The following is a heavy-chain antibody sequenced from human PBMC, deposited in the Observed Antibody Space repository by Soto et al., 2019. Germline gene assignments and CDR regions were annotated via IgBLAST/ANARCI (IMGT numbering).Heavy chain of an antibody. CDR2: IYYSGNT. CDR1: GGSISSDEYY. V-gene: IGHV4-31*03. J-gene: IGHJ6*03. Sequence: PSETLSLTCTVSGGSISSDEYYWSWIRQHPGKGLEWIAYIYYSGNTYYNPSLKSRVHMSLDTSKSQFSLKLSSVTAADTAVYYCARGQRGYYNYYQYLNAVWGRGTTVIVS. CDR3: ARGQRGYYNYYQYLNAV. D-gene: IGHD1-26*01.